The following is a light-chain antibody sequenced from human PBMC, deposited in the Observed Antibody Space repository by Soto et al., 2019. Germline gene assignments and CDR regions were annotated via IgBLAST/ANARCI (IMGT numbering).Light chain of an antibody. Sequence: DIPMTQSPSSLSAFVGDRVTITCRTSQTIRSSLNWYQQKPGKAPKLLIFTASSLQSGVPSRFSGSGSGTVFTLTISSLQPEDFATYYCQQSYTTPFTFGPGTKVDIK. V-gene: IGKV1-39*01. CDR1: QTIRSS. CDR3: QQSYTTPFT. J-gene: IGKJ3*01. CDR2: TAS.